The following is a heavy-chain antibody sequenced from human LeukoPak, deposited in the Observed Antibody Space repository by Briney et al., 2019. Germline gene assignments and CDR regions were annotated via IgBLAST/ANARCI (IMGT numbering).Heavy chain of an antibody. CDR2: IYPGDSDT. CDR3: ASHQISVDLNYYYGMDV. Sequence: GESLKISCKGSGYSFTSYWIGWVRQMPGKGLEWMGIIYPGDSDTRYSPSFQGQVTISADKSISTAYLQWSSLKASNTAMYYCASHQISVDLNYYYGMDVWVKGTPVTFS. V-gene: IGHV5-51*01. CDR1: GYSFTSYW. J-gene: IGHJ6*04.